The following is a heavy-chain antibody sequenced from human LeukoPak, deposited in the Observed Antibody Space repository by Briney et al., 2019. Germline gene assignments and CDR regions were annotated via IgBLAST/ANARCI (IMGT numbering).Heavy chain of an antibody. CDR2: ISGTGGST. J-gene: IGHJ3*02. CDR1: GFTFSIYA. D-gene: IGHD5-18*01. Sequence: GGSLRLSCAASGFTFSIYAMSWVRQAPGKGLEWGSRISGTGGSTYYADSVKGRFTISRDNSKSTLYLQMNSLRAENTAVYDCAKTLRGYTFGHSFDIWGQGTMVTASS. CDR3: AKTLRGYTFGHSFDI. V-gene: IGHV3-23*01.